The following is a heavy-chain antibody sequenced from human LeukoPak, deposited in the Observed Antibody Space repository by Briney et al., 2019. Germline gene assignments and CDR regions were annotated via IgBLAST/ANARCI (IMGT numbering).Heavy chain of an antibody. Sequence: SQTLSPTCAISGDSVSTNSAAWNWIGLSPSRGLEWLGRTYYRSKWYNDYAVPVKSRITINPDTSKNQFSLQLNSVTPEDTAVYYCARDRRITTTGTSGFDYWGQGALVTVSS. D-gene: IGHD6-13*01. CDR1: GDSVSTNSAA. CDR3: ARDRRITTTGTSGFDY. CDR2: TYYRSKWYN. V-gene: IGHV6-1*01. J-gene: IGHJ4*02.